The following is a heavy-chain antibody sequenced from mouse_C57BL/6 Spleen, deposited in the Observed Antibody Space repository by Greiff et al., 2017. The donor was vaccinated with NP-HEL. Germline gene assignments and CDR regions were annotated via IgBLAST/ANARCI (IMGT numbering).Heavy chain of an antibody. J-gene: IGHJ3*01. CDR3: ARDWSDGYSAWCAY. Sequence: EVQRVESGPGLVKPSQSLSLTCSVTGYSITSGYYWNWIRQFPGNKLEWMGYISYDGSNNYNPSLKNRISITRDTSKNQFFLKLNSVTTEDTATYYCARDWSDGYSAWCAYWGQGTLVTVSA. D-gene: IGHD2-3*01. CDR2: ISYDGSN. CDR1: GYSITSGYY. V-gene: IGHV3-6*01.